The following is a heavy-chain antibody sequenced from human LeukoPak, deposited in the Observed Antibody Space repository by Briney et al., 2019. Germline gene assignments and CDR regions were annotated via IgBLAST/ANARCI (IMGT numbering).Heavy chain of an antibody. CDR1: GFTFSSFE. J-gene: IGHJ6*04. V-gene: IGHV3-48*03. CDR3: ARVGPLWFGEPYYYYNMDV. CDR2: ISSSGTTI. D-gene: IGHD3-10*01. Sequence: GGSLRLSCAASGFTFSSFEMNWVRQAPGKELEWVSYISSSGTTIYYADSVKGRFTISRDNAKNSLYLQMNSLRAEDTAVYYCARVGPLWFGEPYYYYNMDVWGTGTTVTVSS.